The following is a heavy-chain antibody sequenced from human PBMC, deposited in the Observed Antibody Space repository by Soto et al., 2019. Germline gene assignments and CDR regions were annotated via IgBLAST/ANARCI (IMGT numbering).Heavy chain of an antibody. J-gene: IGHJ4*02. V-gene: IGHV4-59*01. CDR3: ARALGGYSYSFDY. D-gene: IGHD5-18*01. CDR2: IYYSGST. CDR1: GGSIRSYY. Sequence: ASETPSLTCPVSGGSIRSYYLSWVRQPPGKGLEWIGYIYYSGSTNYNPSLKSRVTISVDTSRNQISLKLSSVTAADTAVYYCARALGGYSYSFDYWGQGALVTVSS.